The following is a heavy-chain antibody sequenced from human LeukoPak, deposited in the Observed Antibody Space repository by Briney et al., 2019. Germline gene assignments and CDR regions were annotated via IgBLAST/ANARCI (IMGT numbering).Heavy chain of an antibody. CDR3: ARRSSSRYAFDY. J-gene: IGHJ4*02. CDR1: GFSFSTYA. V-gene: IGHV3-64*01. Sequence: GGSLRLSCVVSGFSFSTYAMQWVRQAPGKGLEYVSTISSNGGNTYYGNSVKGRFTISRDNSKNTLYLQMGSLRPEDTAVYYCARRSSSRYAFDYWGQGTLVTVSS. D-gene: IGHD6-13*01. CDR2: ISSNGGNT.